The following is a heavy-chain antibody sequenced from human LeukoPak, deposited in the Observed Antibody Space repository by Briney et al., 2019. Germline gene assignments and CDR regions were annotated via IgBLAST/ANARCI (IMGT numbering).Heavy chain of an antibody. V-gene: IGHV4-4*07. D-gene: IGHD3-3*01. CDR1: AGSISSYY. Sequence: SETLSLTCTVSAGSISSYYWSWIRQPAGEGLEWIGRICTGGSTNYNSSLKSGLTISVDTSKNQFPLKLSSVTAADTAVHSCARERVNYDFWGGVPDFDPWGQGTLVTVSS. CDR3: ARERVNYDFWGGVPDFDP. J-gene: IGHJ5*02. CDR2: ICTGGST.